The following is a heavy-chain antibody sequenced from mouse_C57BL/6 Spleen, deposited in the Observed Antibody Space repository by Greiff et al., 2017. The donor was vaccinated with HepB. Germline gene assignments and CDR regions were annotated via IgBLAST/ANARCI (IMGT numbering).Heavy chain of an antibody. CDR1: GYTFTDYY. CDR2: INPNNGGT. V-gene: IGHV1-26*01. D-gene: IGHD1-1*01. J-gene: IGHJ4*01. CDR3: ARAGLLRHYYAMDY. Sequence: EVQLQQSGPELVKPGASVKISCKASGYTFTDYYMNWVKQSHGKSLEWIGDINPNNGGTSYNQKFKGKATLTVDKSSSTAYMELRSLTSEDSAVYYCARAGLLRHYYAMDYWGQGTSVTVSS.